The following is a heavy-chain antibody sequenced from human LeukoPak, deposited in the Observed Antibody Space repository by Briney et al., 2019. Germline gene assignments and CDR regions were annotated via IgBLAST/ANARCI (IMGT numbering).Heavy chain of an antibody. Sequence: SVKVSCKASGGTFSSYAFAWVRQAPGQGLEWMGGIIVIFRTANCAHKFQGRVTITTDESTSTAYMEMSSLRYDDTAVYYCARVGCGGDCYADAFDIWGQGTMVTVSS. CDR1: GGTFSSYA. J-gene: IGHJ3*02. V-gene: IGHV1-69*05. CDR3: ARVGCGGDCYADAFDI. D-gene: IGHD2-21*02. CDR2: IIVIFRTA.